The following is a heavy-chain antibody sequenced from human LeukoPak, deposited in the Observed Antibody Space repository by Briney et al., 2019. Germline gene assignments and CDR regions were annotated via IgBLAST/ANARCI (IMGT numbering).Heavy chain of an antibody. J-gene: IGHJ4*02. D-gene: IGHD2-2*03. Sequence: GGSLRLSCAASGFTFSSYGMHWVRQAPGKGLEWVAVISYDGSNKYYADPVKGRFTISRDNSKNTLYLQMNSLRAEDTAVYYCAKGDSGYSNDYWGQGTLVTVSS. CDR3: AKGDSGYSNDY. CDR1: GFTFSSYG. V-gene: IGHV3-30*18. CDR2: ISYDGSNK.